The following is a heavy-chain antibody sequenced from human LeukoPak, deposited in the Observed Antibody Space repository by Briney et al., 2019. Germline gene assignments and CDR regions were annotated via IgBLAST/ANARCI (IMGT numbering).Heavy chain of an antibody. CDR2: ISDYNGNT. V-gene: IGHV1-18*01. CDR3: ARGPIIDIAIVPAADEHYYMDV. D-gene: IGHD2-2*01. CDR1: GYTFTSYG. J-gene: IGHJ6*03. Sequence: GASVKVSCKASGYTFTSYGITWVRQAPGQGLEWMGCISDYNGNTNYAQKVQGRVTMTTDRSTSTAYMELRSLRSDVTAVYYCARGPIIDIAIVPAADEHYYMDVWGKGTTVTVSS.